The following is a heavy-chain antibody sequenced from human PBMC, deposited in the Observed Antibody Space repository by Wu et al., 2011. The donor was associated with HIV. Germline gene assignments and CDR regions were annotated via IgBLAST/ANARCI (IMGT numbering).Heavy chain of an antibody. CDR3: ARDFGGDEEY. CDR2: IIGIFGKA. J-gene: IGHJ4*02. D-gene: IGHD2-21*01. V-gene: IGHV1-69*14. CDR1: GGTFSSHG. Sequence: QVQLVQSGAEVKKPGSSVKVSCKASGGTFSSHGISWVRQAPGQGLEWMGGIIGIFGKANCAQKFQGRVTITADKSTSTAYMELRSLRSEDTAVYYCARDFGGDEEYWGQGTLVTVSS.